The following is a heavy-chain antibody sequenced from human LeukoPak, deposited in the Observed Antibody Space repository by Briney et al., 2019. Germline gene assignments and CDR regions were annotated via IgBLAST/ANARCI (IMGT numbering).Heavy chain of an antibody. J-gene: IGHJ6*02. CDR2: IRYDGSNK. V-gene: IGHV3-30*02. CDR3: AKDSYYDSSAVFGGAYYYYGMDV. Sequence: GGSLRLSCAASGFTFSSYGMHWVRQAPGKGLEWVAFIRYDGSNKYYADSVKGRFTISRDNSKNTLYLQMNSLRAEDTAVYYCAKDSYYDSSAVFGGAYYYYGMDVWGQGTTVTVSS. CDR1: GFTFSSYG. D-gene: IGHD3-22*01.